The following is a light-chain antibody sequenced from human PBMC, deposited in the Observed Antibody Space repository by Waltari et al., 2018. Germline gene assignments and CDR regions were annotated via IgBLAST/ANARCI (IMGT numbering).Light chain of an antibody. Sequence: ETVMTQSPASLSVSPGEGAILSCRASQNVSSKLAWYQQKPGQAPRLLFFGASTRATGIPARFSGSGSGSEFTLTISSLQSEDFAVYYCQQYNNWPPITFGQGTRLEIK. J-gene: IGKJ5*01. CDR3: QQYNNWPPIT. V-gene: IGKV3-15*01. CDR1: QNVSSK. CDR2: GAS.